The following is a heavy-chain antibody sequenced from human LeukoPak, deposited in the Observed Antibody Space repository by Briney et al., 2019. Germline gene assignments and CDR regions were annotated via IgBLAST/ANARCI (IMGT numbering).Heavy chain of an antibody. V-gene: IGHV4-59*01. CDR1: GGSISIYY. D-gene: IGHD3-16*01. CDR3: ARHYGP. CDR2: IFYRGGT. J-gene: IGHJ5*02. Sequence: SETLSLTCTVSGGSISIYYWSWIRQPPGKGLEWIGYIFYRGGTNYNPSLKSRVTISIDTPKNQFSLNLSSVTAADTAVYYCARHYGPWGQGTLVTVSS.